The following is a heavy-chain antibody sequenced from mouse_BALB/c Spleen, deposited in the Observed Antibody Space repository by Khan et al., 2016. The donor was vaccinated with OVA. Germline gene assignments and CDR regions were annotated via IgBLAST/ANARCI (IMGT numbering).Heavy chain of an antibody. CDR3: ARTARIKY. J-gene: IGHJ2*01. Sequence: EVQLQESGPGLVKPSQSLSLTCTVTGYSITSGYGRNWIRQFPGNKLEWMGYISYSGTTNYNPSLKSRISITRDTTKNQFFLQLNPVTTDDTPTCDCARTARIKYWGQGTTLTVSS. V-gene: IGHV3-2*02. CDR2: ISYSGTT. D-gene: IGHD1-2*01. CDR1: GYSITSGYG.